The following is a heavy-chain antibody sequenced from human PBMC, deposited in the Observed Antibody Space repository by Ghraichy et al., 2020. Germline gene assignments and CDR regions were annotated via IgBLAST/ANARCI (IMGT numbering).Heavy chain of an antibody. J-gene: IGHJ3*02. V-gene: IGHV1-24*01. CDR2: FDPEDGET. Sequence: ASVKVSCKVSGYTLTELSMHWVRQAPGKGLEWMGGFDPEDGETIYAQKFQGRVTMTEDTSTDTAYMELSSLRSEDTAVYYCATGGPYCSGGSCYSAAIAFDIWGQGTMVTVSS. CDR3: ATGGPYCSGGSCYSAAIAFDI. D-gene: IGHD2-15*01. CDR1: GYTLTELS.